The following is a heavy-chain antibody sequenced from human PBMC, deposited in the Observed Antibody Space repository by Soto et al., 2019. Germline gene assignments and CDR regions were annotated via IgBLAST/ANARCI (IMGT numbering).Heavy chain of an antibody. J-gene: IGHJ5*02. D-gene: IGHD2-2*01. CDR3: ARDRADIVVVVPAAIPWFDP. CDR2: IWYDGSNK. Sequence: GGSLRLSCAASGFTFSSYGMHWVRQAPGKGLEWVAVIWYDGSNKYYADSVKGRFTISRDNSKNTLYLQMNSLRAEDTAVYYCARDRADIVVVVPAAIPWFDPWGQGTLVTVSS. CDR1: GFTFSSYG. V-gene: IGHV3-33*01.